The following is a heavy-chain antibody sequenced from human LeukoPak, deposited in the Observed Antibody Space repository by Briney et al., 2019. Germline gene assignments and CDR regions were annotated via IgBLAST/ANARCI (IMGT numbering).Heavy chain of an antibody. J-gene: IGHJ5*02. D-gene: IGHD1-26*01. V-gene: IGHV3-66*01. CDR2: IYSGGST. CDR1: GLTFSDFW. Sequence: PGGSLRLSCAASGLTFSDFWMHWVRQAPGKGLEWVSVIYSGGSTYYADSVKGRFTISRDNSKNTVYLQMNSLRVDDTAVYYCARVKVGITYWFDPWGQGTLVTVSS. CDR3: ARVKVGITYWFDP.